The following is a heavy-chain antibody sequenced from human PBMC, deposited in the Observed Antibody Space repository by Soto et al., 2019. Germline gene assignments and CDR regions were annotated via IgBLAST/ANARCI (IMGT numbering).Heavy chain of an antibody. CDR2: VSSSGTTM. J-gene: IGHJ4*02. D-gene: IGHD6-6*01. CDR1: GFTFSDYD. V-gene: IGHV3-11*01. CDR3: ARMGPMAARPSY. Sequence: QVQLAESGGGLVEPGGYLRISCAASGFTFSDYDMSWIRQSPGKGLEWVSFVSSSGTTMYFADSVKGRFTISRDNAKNSLYLQMNSRRAEDTAVYYCARMGPMAARPSYWGQGTLVTVSS.